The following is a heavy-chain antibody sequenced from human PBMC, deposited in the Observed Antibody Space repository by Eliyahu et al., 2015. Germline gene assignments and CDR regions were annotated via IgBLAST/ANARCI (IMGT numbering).Heavy chain of an antibody. D-gene: IGHD6-19*01. J-gene: IGHJ5*02. CDR2: IYYSGST. V-gene: IGHV4-59*01. Sequence: QVQLQESGPVLVKPSXTLSXTXTVSGGSIXXYYWRWIRQPPGKGLEWIGYIYYSGSTNYNPSLKSRVTISVDTSKNQFSLKLSSVTAADTAVYYCARSRAPIAVAGNWFDPWGQGTLVTVSS. CDR3: ARSRAPIAVAGNWFDP. CDR1: GGSIXXYY.